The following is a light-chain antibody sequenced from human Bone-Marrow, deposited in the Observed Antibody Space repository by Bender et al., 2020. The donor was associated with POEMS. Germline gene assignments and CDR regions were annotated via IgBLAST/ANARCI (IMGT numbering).Light chain of an antibody. V-gene: IGLV3-1*01. CDR3: QAWDYRPGV. CDR1: TLGDKS. Sequence: SYELPHPPPVSVSPGQTASVACSGETLGDKSVSWFPHKSGQSPVLVIYEDTKRPSGIPERFSGSNSGKTATLTISGTQAIDEADYYCQAWDYRPGVFGGGTKLTVL. J-gene: IGLJ3*02. CDR2: EDT.